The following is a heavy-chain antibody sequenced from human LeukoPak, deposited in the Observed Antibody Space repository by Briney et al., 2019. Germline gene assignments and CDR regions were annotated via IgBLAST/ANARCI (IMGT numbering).Heavy chain of an antibody. CDR3: ARDRQDIALVPAAIGY. CDR2: ISSSGSTI. V-gene: IGHV3-48*03. J-gene: IGHJ4*02. Sequence: GGSLRLSCAASGFTFSSYEMNWVRQAPGKGLEWVSYISSSGSTIYYADSVKGRFTISRDNAKNSLYLQMNSLRAEDTAVYYCARDRQDIALVPAAIGYWGQGTLVTVSS. D-gene: IGHD2-2*02. CDR1: GFTFSSYE.